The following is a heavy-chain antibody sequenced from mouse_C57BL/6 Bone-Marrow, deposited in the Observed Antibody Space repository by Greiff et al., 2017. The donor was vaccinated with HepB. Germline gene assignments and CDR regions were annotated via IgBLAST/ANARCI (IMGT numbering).Heavy chain of an antibody. D-gene: IGHD2-1*01. CDR1: GYTFTSYW. V-gene: IGHV1-7*01. CDR2: INPSSGYT. CDR3: TRRDLLWDY. J-gene: IGHJ2*01. Sequence: VQLQQSGAELAKPGASVKLSCKASGYTFTSYWMHWVKQRPGQGLEWIGYINPSSGYTKYNQKFKDKATLTADKSSSTAYMELRSLTSEDSAVYYCTRRDLLWDYWGQGTTLTVSS.